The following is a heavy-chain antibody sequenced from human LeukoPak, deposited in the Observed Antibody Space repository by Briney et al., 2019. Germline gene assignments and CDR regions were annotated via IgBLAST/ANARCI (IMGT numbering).Heavy chain of an antibody. CDR3: ARDRPDRLFDY. CDR2: IYSGGST. V-gene: IGHV3-66*01. CDR1: GFTLSSNY. J-gene: IGHJ4*02. Sequence: GGSLRLSCAVSGFTLSSNYMSWVRQVPGKGLEWVSVIYSGGSTYYADSVKGRFTISRHNSKNTLYLQMNSLRAEDTAVYYCARDRPDRLFDYWGQGTLVTVSS.